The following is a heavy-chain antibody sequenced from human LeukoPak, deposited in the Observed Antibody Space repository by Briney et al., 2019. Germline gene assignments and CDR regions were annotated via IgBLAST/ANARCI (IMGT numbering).Heavy chain of an antibody. D-gene: IGHD1-1*01. CDR3: AKGTDGSFDL. CDR1: GFTFDDYA. J-gene: IGHJ4*02. CDR2: IHWNSDIV. Sequence: GGSLRLSCAASGFTFDDYAMHWVRQAPGKGLEWVSGIHWNSDIVGYADSVKGRFTISRDNAKNSLYLQMNSLRAEDTALYYCAKGTDGSFDLWGQGTLVTVSS. V-gene: IGHV3-9*01.